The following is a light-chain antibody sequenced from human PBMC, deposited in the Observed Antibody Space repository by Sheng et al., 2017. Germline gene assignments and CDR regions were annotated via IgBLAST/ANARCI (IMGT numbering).Light chain of an antibody. CDR2: DVN. CDR3: CSYAGSYTLV. CDR1: SSDVGNYNY. Sequence: QSALTQPRSVSGSPGQSVTISCTGTSSDVGNYNYVSWNQQHPGKAPKLIIYDVNKRPSGVPDRFSGSKSGNTASLTIFGLQAEDEADYYCCSYAGSYTLVFGGGTK. J-gene: IGLJ3*02. V-gene: IGLV2-11*01.